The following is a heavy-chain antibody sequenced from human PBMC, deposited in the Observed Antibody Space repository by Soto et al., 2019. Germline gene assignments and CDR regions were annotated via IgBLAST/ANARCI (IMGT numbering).Heavy chain of an antibody. CDR2: IYYSGST. J-gene: IGHJ6*02. CDR3: ARDPTTRNYYYGMDV. V-gene: IGHV4-31*03. D-gene: IGHD1-7*01. CDR1: GGSISSGGYY. Sequence: SETLSLTCTVSGGSISSGGYYWSWIRQHPGKGLEWIGYIYYSGSTYYNPSLKSRVTISVDTSKNQFSLKLSSVTAADTAVYYCARDPTTRNYYYGMDVWGQGTTVTVSS.